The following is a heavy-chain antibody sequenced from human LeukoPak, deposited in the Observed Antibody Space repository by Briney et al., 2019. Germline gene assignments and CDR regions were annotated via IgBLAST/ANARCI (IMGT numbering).Heavy chain of an antibody. D-gene: IGHD2-15*01. J-gene: IGHJ4*02. CDR3: ASAAFCAGGSCYLQRVAS. CDR1: GYTFTAYY. CDR2: IDTNTGDT. Sequence: GASVKVSCKASGYTFTAYYMHWVRQAPGQGLEWMGWIDTNTGDTKYAQKFQGSVTITRDTSTGTAYMELSSLISGDTAVYYCASAAFCAGGSCYLQRVASWGPGTLVTVSS. V-gene: IGHV1-2*02.